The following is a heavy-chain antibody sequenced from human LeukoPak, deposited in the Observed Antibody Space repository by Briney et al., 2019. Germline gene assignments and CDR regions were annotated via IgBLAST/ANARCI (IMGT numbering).Heavy chain of an antibody. CDR1: GYTLTELS. D-gene: IGHD3-3*01. V-gene: IGHV1-24*01. CDR2: FDPEDGET. Sequence: GASVKVSCKVSGYTLTELSMHWVRQAPGKGLEWMGGFDPEDGETIYAQKFQGRVTMTEDTSTDTAYMELSSLRSEDTAVYYCATGRGGFWSGYYRRDAFDIWGQGTMVTVSS. CDR3: ATGRGGFWSGYYRRDAFDI. J-gene: IGHJ3*02.